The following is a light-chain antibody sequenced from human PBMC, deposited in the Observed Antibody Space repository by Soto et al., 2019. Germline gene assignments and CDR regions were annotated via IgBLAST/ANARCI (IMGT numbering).Light chain of an antibody. CDR2: GAS. CDR1: QSVSSNY. V-gene: IGKV3-20*01. J-gene: IGKJ4*01. CDR3: QRYGTSPLA. Sequence: EILLTQSPGTLSLSPGERATLSCRASQSVSSNYLAWYQQKPGQAPRLLIYGASSRATGIPDRFSGSGSGTDFTLTISRLEPEDFAVYYGQRYGTSPLAFGGGPTVEIK.